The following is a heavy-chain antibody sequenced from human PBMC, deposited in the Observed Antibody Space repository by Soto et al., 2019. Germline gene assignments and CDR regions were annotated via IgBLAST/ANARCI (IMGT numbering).Heavy chain of an antibody. J-gene: IGHJ6*02. CDR1: GYSFTSYW. V-gene: IGHV5-51*01. CDR2: IYPGDSDT. CDR3: AICSSTSCYTSSYYYYGMDV. Sequence: GESLKISCKGSGYSFTSYWIGWVRQMPGKGLEWMGIIYPGDSDTRYSPSFQGQVTISADKSISTAYLQWSSLKASDTAMYYCAICSSTSCYTSSYYYYGMDVWGQGTTVTVSS. D-gene: IGHD2-2*02.